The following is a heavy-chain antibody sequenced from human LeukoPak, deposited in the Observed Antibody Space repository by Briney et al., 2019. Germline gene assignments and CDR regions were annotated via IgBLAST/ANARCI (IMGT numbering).Heavy chain of an antibody. Sequence: QTGGSLRLSCAASGFTFSSYSMNWVRQAPGKGLEWVSYISSSSSAIYYADSVKGRFTISRDNSKNTLYLQMNSLRAEDTSVYYCARDRGYYDSSGYYYTDAFDIWGQGTMVTVSS. J-gene: IGHJ3*02. CDR2: ISSSSSAI. CDR1: GFTFSSYS. CDR3: ARDRGYYDSSGYYYTDAFDI. V-gene: IGHV3-48*01. D-gene: IGHD3-22*01.